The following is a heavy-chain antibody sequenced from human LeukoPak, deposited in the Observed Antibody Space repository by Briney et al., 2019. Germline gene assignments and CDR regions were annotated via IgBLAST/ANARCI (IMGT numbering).Heavy chain of an antibody. CDR1: GGSISSYY. Sequence: PSETLSLICTVSGGSISSYYWSWIRQPPGKGLEWIGYIYYSGSTNYNPSLKSRVTISVDTSKNQFSLKLSSVTAADTALYYCARDIAAFDYWGQGTLVTVSS. CDR2: IYYSGST. J-gene: IGHJ4*02. D-gene: IGHD6-6*01. V-gene: IGHV4-59*01. CDR3: ARDIAAFDY.